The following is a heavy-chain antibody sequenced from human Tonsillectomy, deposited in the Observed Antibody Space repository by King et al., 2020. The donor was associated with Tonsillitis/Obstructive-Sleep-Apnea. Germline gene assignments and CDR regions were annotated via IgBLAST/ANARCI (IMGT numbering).Heavy chain of an antibody. Sequence: DVQLVESGGGLVQPGGSLRLSCAASGFTFSSYAMSWVRQAPGKGLEWVSVISGSGGNTYYADSVKGRFTISRDNSKNALYLQMNSLRADDTAVYYCAKDDIAAALENYYYYGMDVWGQGTTVTVSS. D-gene: IGHD6-13*01. CDR2: ISGSGGNT. V-gene: IGHV3-23*04. CDR1: GFTFSSYA. CDR3: AKDDIAAALENYYYYGMDV. J-gene: IGHJ6*02.